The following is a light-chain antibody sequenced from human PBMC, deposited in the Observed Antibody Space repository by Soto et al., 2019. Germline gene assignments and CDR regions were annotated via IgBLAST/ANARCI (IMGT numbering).Light chain of an antibody. Sequence: QSALTQPASVSGSLGQSISISCTGTSNDIGIYNYVSWYQQYPGKAPKLLIYEVNNRLSGVSNRFSGSKSGNTASLTISGLQAEDEAFYYCSSYTSTSTVFGGGTKLTVL. CDR3: SSYTSTSTV. V-gene: IGLV2-14*01. CDR2: EVN. CDR1: SNDIGIYNY. J-gene: IGLJ2*01.